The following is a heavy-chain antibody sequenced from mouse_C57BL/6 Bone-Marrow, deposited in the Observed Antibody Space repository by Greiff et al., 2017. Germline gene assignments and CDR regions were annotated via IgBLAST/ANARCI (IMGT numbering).Heavy chain of an antibody. CDR2: IYPGGGGT. CDR1: GYAFSSSW. J-gene: IGHJ3*01. CDR3: ARGGSSGPFAY. Sequence: VKLQESGPELVKPGASVKISCKASGYAFSSSWMNWVKQRPGKGLEWIGRIYPGGGGTNYTGKIKGKATLTADKSSSTASMQLSSLTSEDAAVYFGARGGSSGPFAYWGQGTLVTVSA. D-gene: IGHD3-2*02. V-gene: IGHV1-82*01.